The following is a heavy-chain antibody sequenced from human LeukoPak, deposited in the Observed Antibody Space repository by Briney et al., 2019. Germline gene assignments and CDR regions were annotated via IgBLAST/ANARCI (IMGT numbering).Heavy chain of an antibody. CDR3: ARDLRYSSSSEDELSSDY. Sequence: ASVKVSCKASGYTFTSYGISWVRQAPGQGLEWMGWISAYNGNTNYAQKLQGRVTMTTDTSTSTAYMELRSLRSDDTAVYYCARDLRYSSSSEDELSSDYWGQGTLVTVSS. CDR2: ISAYNGNT. J-gene: IGHJ4*02. CDR1: GYTFTSYG. D-gene: IGHD6-6*01. V-gene: IGHV1-18*01.